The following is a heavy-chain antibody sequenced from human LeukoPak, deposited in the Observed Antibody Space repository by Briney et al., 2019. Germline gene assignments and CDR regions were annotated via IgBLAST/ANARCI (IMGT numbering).Heavy chain of an antibody. V-gene: IGHV1-2*04. D-gene: IGHD3-22*01. CDR3: ARGIYYDSSGYYPSGYYYGMDV. J-gene: IGHJ6*02. CDR1: GSTFTGYY. Sequence: GASVKVSCKASGSTFTGYYMHWVRQAPGQGLEWMGWINPNSGGTNYAQKFQGWVTMTRDTSISTAYMELSRLRSDDTAVYYCARGIYYDSSGYYPSGYYYGMDVWGQGTTVTVSS. CDR2: INPNSGGT.